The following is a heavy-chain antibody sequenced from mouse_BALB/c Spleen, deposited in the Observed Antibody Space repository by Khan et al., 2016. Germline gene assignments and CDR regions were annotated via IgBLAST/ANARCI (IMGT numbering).Heavy chain of an antibody. CDR1: GYSITSDYA. J-gene: IGHJ2*01. D-gene: IGHD2-3*01. CDR2: ISYSGST. Sequence: EVQLQESGPGLVKPSESLSLTCTVTGYSITSDYAWNWIRQFPGNKLEWMGYISYSGSTSYNPSLKSRISITRDTSKKQFFLQLNSVTTEDTSTYFCASHDGYYFYYWGQGTTLTVSS. V-gene: IGHV3-2*02. CDR3: ASHDGYYFYY.